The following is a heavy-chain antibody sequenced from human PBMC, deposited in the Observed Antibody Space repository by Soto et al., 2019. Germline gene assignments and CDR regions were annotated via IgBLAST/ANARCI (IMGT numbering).Heavy chain of an antibody. CDR1: GGSISGYY. Sequence: PSETLSLTCTISGGSISGYYWAWVLQSPRKGLEWIGYIYYTGSNNYNYNPSLNSRVSMSVDTSKNQLSLKLSSVTAADSAVYYCARHNSGWYWYNWFDPWGQGTLVTVSS. CDR2: IYYTGSNNY. J-gene: IGHJ5*02. CDR3: ARHNSGWYWYNWFDP. D-gene: IGHD6-19*01. V-gene: IGHV4-59*08.